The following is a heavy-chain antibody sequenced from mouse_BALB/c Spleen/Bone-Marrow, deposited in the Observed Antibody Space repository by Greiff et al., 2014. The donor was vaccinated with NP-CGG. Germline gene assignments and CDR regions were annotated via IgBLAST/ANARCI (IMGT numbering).Heavy chain of an antibody. V-gene: IGHV1-14*01. J-gene: IGHJ4*01. Sequence: EVQLQQSGPELVKPGASVKMSCKASGYTFTSYVMHWVKQKPGQGLAWIGYINPYNDGTKYNEKFKGKATLTSDKSSSTAYMELSSLTSEDSAVYYCARKVWYYAMDYWGQGTSVTVSS. CDR1: GYTFTSYV. CDR2: INPYNDGT. D-gene: IGHD2-10*02. CDR3: ARKVWYYAMDY.